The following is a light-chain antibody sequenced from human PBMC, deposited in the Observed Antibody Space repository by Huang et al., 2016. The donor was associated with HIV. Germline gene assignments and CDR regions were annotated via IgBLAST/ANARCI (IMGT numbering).Light chain of an antibody. CDR2: MGS. Sequence: DIVMTQSPLSLAVTPGESASISCRSSQSILHSNGYNYLDWYVQKPGQSPPLLIYMGSNRASGVPDRISGGGSGVEFTLKISRVEAEDVGVYYCMQAQQTPYTFGPGTKLEIK. CDR1: QSILHSNGYNY. V-gene: IGKV2-28*01. J-gene: IGKJ2*01. CDR3: MQAQQTPYT.